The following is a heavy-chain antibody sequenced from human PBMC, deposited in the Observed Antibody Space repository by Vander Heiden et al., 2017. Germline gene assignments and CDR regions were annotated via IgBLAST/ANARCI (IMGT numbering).Heavy chain of an antibody. CDR3: ARAGITMVRGVITPLAFDI. CDR2: ISSSSSYI. D-gene: IGHD3-10*01. V-gene: IGHV3-21*01. Sequence: EVQLVESGGGLVKPGGSLRLSCAASGFTFSSYSMNWVRQAPGKGLEWVSSISSSSSYIYYADSVKCRFTISRDNAKNSLYLQMISLRAEDTAVYYCARAGITMVRGVITPLAFDIWGQGTMVTVSS. CDR1: GFTFSSYS. J-gene: IGHJ3*02.